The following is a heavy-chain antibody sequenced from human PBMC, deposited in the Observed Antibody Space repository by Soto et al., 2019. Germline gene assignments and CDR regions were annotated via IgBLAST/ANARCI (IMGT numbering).Heavy chain of an antibody. CDR2: IWYDGSNK. J-gene: IGHJ1*01. D-gene: IGHD1-26*01. Sequence: GGSLRLSCAASGFTFSSYGMHWVRQAPGKGLEWVAVIWYDGSNKYYADSVKGRFTISRDNSKNTLYLQMNSLRAEDTAVYYCARVGPGEWELFQHWGQGTLVTVSS. V-gene: IGHV3-33*01. CDR1: GFTFSSYG. CDR3: ARVGPGEWELFQH.